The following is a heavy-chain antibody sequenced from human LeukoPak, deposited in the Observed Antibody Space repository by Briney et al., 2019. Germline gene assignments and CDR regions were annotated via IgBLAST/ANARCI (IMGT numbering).Heavy chain of an antibody. CDR3: ARGRDGGRYFDY. CDR2: ISYDGSNK. D-gene: IGHD1-26*01. J-gene: IGHJ4*02. V-gene: IGHV3-30*03. CDR1: GFTFSSYG. Sequence: GGSLRLSCAASGFTFSSYGMHWVRQAPGKGLEWVAVISYDGSNKYYADSVKGRFTISRDNSKISLFLQLAGLRAEDTAVYYCARGRDGGRYFDYWGQGTLVTVSS.